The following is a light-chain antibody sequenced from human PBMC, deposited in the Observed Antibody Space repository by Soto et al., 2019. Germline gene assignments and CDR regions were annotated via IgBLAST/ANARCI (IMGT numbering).Light chain of an antibody. CDR2: AVT. Sequence: QSALTQPASVSGSPGQSITISCTGTSSDVGGYNYVSWYQQHPGKAPKLMIYAVTDRPSGVSSRFSGSKSGNTASLTISGLQAEDEADYYCSSYTSSTTIFGNGTKVTVL. CDR3: SSYTSSTTI. V-gene: IGLV2-14*01. CDR1: SSDVGGYNY. J-gene: IGLJ1*01.